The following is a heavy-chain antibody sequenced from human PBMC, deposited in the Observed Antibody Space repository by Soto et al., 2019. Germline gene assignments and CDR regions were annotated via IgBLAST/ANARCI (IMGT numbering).Heavy chain of an antibody. CDR3: ARSAACPRGMDV. V-gene: IGHV1-46*01. Sequence: QVQLVQSGAEVKKPGASVKVSCKASGYTFTSYYIHWVRQAPGQGLEWMGTINPSGGTTSYAQKFQGRVTLTRDTSTNTIHMELSSLRSEDTAVYYCARSAACPRGMDVWGRGTTVTVSS. CDR2: INPSGGTT. D-gene: IGHD6-6*01. J-gene: IGHJ6*02. CDR1: GYTFTSYY.